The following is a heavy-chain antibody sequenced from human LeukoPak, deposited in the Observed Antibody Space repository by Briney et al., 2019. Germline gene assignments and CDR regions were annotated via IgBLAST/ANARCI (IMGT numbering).Heavy chain of an antibody. CDR1: GFTFSSYA. CDR2: ISGSGGST. V-gene: IGHV3-23*01. D-gene: IGHD3-22*01. CDR3: AKVPTYYYDSSGYFDY. Sequence: GGSLRLSCAASGFTFSSYAMSWVRQAPGKGLEWVSTISGSGGSTYYADSVKGRFTISRDNSKNTLYLQMISLRAEDTAVYYCAKVPTYYYDSSGYFDYWGQGTLVTVSS. J-gene: IGHJ4*02.